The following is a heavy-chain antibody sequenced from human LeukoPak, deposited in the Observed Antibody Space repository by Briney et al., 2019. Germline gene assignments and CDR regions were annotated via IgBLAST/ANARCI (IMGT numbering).Heavy chain of an antibody. CDR1: GFTYSSYW. D-gene: IGHD5/OR15-5a*01. Sequence: PGGSLRLPCAASGFTYSSYWMSWVRQAPGKGLEWVANINQDGSETYYVDSVRGRFTISRDNAKNSLYLQMNSLRAEDTAVYYCARVRVSEDGFEYWGQGTLVTVSS. V-gene: IGHV3-7*01. CDR3: ARVRVSEDGFEY. CDR2: INQDGSET. J-gene: IGHJ4*02.